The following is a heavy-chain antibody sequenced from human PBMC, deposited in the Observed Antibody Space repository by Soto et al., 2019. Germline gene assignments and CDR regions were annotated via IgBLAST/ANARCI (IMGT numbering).Heavy chain of an antibody. D-gene: IGHD3-9*01. CDR2: FDPEDGET. Sequence: ASVKVSCKVSGYTLTELSMHWVRLAPGKGLEWMGGFDPEDGETIYAQKFQGRVTMTEDTSTDTAYMELSSLRSEDTAVYYCATAGGYDILTGYLFDYWGQGTLVTVSS. CDR1: GYTLTELS. J-gene: IGHJ4*02. CDR3: ATAGGYDILTGYLFDY. V-gene: IGHV1-24*01.